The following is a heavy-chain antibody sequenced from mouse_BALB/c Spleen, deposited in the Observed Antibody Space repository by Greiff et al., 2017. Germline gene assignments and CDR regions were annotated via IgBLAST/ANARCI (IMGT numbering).Heavy chain of an antibody. V-gene: IGHV5-6-5*01. CDR1: GFTFSSYA. CDR2: ISSGGST. J-gene: IGHJ1*01. Sequence: EVKLMESGGGLVKPGGSLKLSCAASGFTFSSYAMSWVRQTPEKRLEWVASISSGGSTYYPDSVKGRFTISRDNARNILYLQMSSLRSEDTAMYYCAREVPSPYFDVWGAGTTVTVSS. CDR3: AREVPSPYFDV.